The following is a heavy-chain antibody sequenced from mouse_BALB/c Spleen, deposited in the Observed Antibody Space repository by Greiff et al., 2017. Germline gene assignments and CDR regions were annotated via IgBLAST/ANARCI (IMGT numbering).Heavy chain of an antibody. D-gene: IGHD5-1*01. CDR1: GYSITSGYY. CDR3: AREVPDYYAMDY. V-gene: IGHV3-6*02. CDR2: ISYDGSN. Sequence: EVQVVESGPGLVKPSQSLSLTCSVTGYSITSGYYWNWIRQFPGNKLEWMGYISYDGSNNYNPSLKNRISITRDTSKNQFFLKLNSVTTEDTATYYCAREVPDYYAMDYWGQGTSVTVSS. J-gene: IGHJ4*01.